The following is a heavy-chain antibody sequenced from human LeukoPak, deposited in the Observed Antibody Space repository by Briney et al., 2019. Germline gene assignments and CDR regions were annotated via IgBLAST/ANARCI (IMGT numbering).Heavy chain of an antibody. Sequence: ALVKVSCKASGGTFSSYAISWVRQAPGQGLEWMGGIIPIFGTANYAQKFQGRVTITADESTSTAYMELSSLRSEDTAVYYCARCITAYAFDIWGQGTMVPVSS. J-gene: IGHJ3*02. V-gene: IGHV1-69*01. CDR2: IIPIFGTA. D-gene: IGHD3-10*01. CDR1: GGTFSSYA. CDR3: ARCITAYAFDI.